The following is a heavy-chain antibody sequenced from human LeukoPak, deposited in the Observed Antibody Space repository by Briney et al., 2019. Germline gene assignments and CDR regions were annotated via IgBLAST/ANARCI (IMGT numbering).Heavy chain of an antibody. CDR3: GKVGGGYHGELFDS. V-gene: IGHV3-48*03. D-gene: IGHD3-16*01. Sequence: GGSLRLSCAASGFTFSSYEMNWVRQAPGKGLEWVSYISSSGSTIYYADSVKGRFTISRDNAKNSLFLQMNSLRAEDAAVYHCGKVGGGYHGELFDSWGQGTLVTVSS. CDR2: ISSSGSTI. CDR1: GFTFSSYE. J-gene: IGHJ4*02.